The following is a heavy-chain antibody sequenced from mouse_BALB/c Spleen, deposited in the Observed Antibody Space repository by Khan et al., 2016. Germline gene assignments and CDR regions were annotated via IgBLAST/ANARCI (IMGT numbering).Heavy chain of an antibody. Sequence: QVQLQQSAAELARPGASVKMSCKASGYTFTSYTMHWVKQRPGQGLDWIGYFTPSSGYTAYNQKFKDKTTLTADKSSSTAYMQLTSLTSEDSAVXSTARAVYGRRAFAYWGQGTLVTVSA. V-gene: IGHV1-4*02. CDR1: GYTFTSYT. D-gene: IGHD1-1*01. CDR3: ARAVYGRRAFAY. J-gene: IGHJ3*01. CDR2: FTPSSGYT.